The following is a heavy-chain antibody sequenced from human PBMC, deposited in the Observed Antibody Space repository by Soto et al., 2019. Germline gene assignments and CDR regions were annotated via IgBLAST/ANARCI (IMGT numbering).Heavy chain of an antibody. Sequence: PGESLKISCKGSGYSFTSYWIGWVRQMPGKGLEWMGIIYPGDSDTRYSPSFQGKVTISADKSISTAYLQWSSLKASDTAMYYCARLPYGSGSYYPNYYYYGMDVWGQGTTVTVSS. CDR2: IYPGDSDT. D-gene: IGHD3-10*01. CDR1: GYSFTSYW. J-gene: IGHJ6*02. CDR3: ARLPYGSGSYYPNYYYYGMDV. V-gene: IGHV5-51*01.